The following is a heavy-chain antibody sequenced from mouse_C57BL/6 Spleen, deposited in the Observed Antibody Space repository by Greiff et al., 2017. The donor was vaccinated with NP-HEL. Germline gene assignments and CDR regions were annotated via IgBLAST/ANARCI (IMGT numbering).Heavy chain of an antibody. V-gene: IGHV1-55*01. CDR3: ARKSITTVPYYYAMDY. D-gene: IGHD1-1*01. CDR1: GYTFTSYW. J-gene: IGHJ4*01. CDR2: IYPGSGST. Sequence: QVQLQQPGAELVKPGASVKMSCKASGYTFTSYWITWVKQRPGQGLEWIGDIYPGSGSTNYNEKFKSKATLTVDTSSSTAYMQLSSLTSEDSAVYYCARKSITTVPYYYAMDYWGQGTSVTVSS.